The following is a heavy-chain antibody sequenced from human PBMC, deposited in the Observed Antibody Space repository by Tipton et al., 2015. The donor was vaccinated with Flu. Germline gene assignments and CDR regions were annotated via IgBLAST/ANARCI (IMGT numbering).Heavy chain of an antibody. CDR1: GDSISNYY. J-gene: IGHJ5*02. CDR3: ARDPSGTYGLNH. CDR2: IHHSGNT. D-gene: IGHD1-26*01. Sequence: TLSLTCTVSGDSISNYYWSWIRQHPGKGLEWTGYIHHSGNTYYNPSLKSRVTISVDTSKNQFSLKVNSVTAADTALYFCARDPSGTYGLNHWGQGTLVTVSS. V-gene: IGHV4-31*03.